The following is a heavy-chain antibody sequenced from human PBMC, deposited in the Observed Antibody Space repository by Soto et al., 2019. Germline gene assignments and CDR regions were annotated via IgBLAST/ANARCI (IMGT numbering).Heavy chain of an antibody. Sequence: PGGSLRLSCAASGFTFSSYAMHWVRQAPGKGLEWVAVISYDGSNKYYADSVKGRFTISRDNSKNTLYLQMNSLRAEDTAVYYCARDAVRVGPYYFDYWGQGTLVTVSS. J-gene: IGHJ4*02. V-gene: IGHV3-30-3*01. D-gene: IGHD3-10*01. CDR1: GFTFSSYA. CDR2: ISYDGSNK. CDR3: ARDAVRVGPYYFDY.